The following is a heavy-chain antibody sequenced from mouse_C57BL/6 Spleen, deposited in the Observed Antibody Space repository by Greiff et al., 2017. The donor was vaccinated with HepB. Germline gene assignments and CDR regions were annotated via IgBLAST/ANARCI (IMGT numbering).Heavy chain of an antibody. CDR1: GYTFTSYW. D-gene: IGHD1-1*02. J-gene: IGHJ2*01. V-gene: IGHV1-64*01. CDR2: IHPNSGST. Sequence: VQLQQPGAELVKPGASVKLSCKASGYTFTSYWMHWVKQRPGQGLEWIGMIHPNSGSTNYNENFKSKATLTVYKSSSTAYMQLSSLTSEDSAVSFCARLWEDYFDYWGQGTTLTVSS. CDR3: ARLWEDYFDY.